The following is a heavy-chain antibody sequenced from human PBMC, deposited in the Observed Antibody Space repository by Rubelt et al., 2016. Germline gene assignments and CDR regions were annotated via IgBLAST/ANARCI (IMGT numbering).Heavy chain of an antibody. CDR3: ARERFMGAAAGTSDYYYYYGMDV. J-gene: IGHJ6*02. V-gene: IGHV4-59*12. CDR2: IYYTGST. Sequence: GKGLEWIGNIYYTGSTNYNPSLTSRVTMSVDTSNNQFSLKLYSVTAADTAVYYCARERFMGAAAGTSDYYYYYGMDVWGQGTTVTVSS. D-gene: IGHD6-13*01.